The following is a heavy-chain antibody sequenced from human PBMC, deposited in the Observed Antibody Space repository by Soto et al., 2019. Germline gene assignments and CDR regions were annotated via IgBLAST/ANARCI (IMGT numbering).Heavy chain of an antibody. CDR1: GFTVSSNY. D-gene: IGHD7-27*01. V-gene: IGHV3-66*01. J-gene: IGHJ6*02. Sequence: EVQLVESGGGLVQPGGSLRLSCAASGFTVSSNYMSWVRQAPGKGLEWVSVIYSGGSTYYADSVKGRFTISRDNSKNTLYLQMNSLRAEDTAVYYCARGAKDLTGGSMDVWGQGTTVTVSS. CDR2: IYSGGST. CDR3: ARGAKDLTGGSMDV.